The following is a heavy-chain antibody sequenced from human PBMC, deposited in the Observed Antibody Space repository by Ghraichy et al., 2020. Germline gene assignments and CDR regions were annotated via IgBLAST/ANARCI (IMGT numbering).Heavy chain of an antibody. D-gene: IGHD6-19*01. J-gene: IGHJ4*02. CDR1: GYTFISYD. CDR3: ARAKKYNSGWPDFDY. Sequence: ASVKVSCKASGYTFISYDINWVRQATGQGLEWMGWMNPNSGNTGYAQKFQGRVTMTRNTSISTAYMELSSLRSEDTAVYYCARAKKYNSGWPDFDYWGQGTLVTVSS. CDR2: MNPNSGNT. V-gene: IGHV1-8*01.